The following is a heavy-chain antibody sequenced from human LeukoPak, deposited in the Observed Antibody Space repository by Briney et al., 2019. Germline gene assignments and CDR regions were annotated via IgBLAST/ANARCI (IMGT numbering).Heavy chain of an antibody. CDR2: IYHSGST. CDR3: ARGRLGEGRSLYSSSWRQYYFDY. J-gene: IGHJ4*02. V-gene: IGHV4-30-2*01. Sequence: PSETLSLTCAVSGGSISSGGYSWSWIRQPPGKGLEWIGYIYHSGSTYYNPSLKSRVTISVDRSKNQFSLKLSSVTAADTAGYHCARGRLGEGRSLYSSSWRQYYFDYWGQGTLVTVSS. CDR1: GGSISSGGYS. D-gene: IGHD6-13*01.